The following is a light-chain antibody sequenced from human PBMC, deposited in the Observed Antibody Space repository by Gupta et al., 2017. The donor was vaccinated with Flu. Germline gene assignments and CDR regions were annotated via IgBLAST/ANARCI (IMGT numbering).Light chain of an antibody. CDR2: DDS. CDR3: QVWDSSSDPPWV. Sequence: SYVLTQPPSVSVVPGQTARITCGGNNIGSKSVHWYQQKPGQAPVLVVYDDSDRPSGIPERFSGSNSGNTATLTISRVEAGDEADYYCQVWDSSSDPPWVFGGGTKLTVL. CDR1: NIGSKS. V-gene: IGLV3-21*02. J-gene: IGLJ3*02.